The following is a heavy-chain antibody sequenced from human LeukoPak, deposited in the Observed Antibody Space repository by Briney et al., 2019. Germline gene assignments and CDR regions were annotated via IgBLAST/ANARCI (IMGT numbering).Heavy chain of an antibody. V-gene: IGHV3-53*01. CDR1: GFTVSSNY. Sequence: GGSLRLSCAASGFTVSSNYMSWVRQAPGEGLEGVSVIYSGGSTYYADSVKGRFTISRDNSKNTLYLQMNSLRAEDTAVYYCARTPPQEGYCSGGSCYGFDYWGQGTLVTVSS. J-gene: IGHJ4*02. D-gene: IGHD2-15*01. CDR2: IYSGGST. CDR3: ARTPPQEGYCSGGSCYGFDY.